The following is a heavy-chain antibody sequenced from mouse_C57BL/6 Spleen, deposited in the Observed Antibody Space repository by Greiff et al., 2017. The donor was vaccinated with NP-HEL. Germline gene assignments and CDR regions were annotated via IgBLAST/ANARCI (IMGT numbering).Heavy chain of an antibody. Sequence: VKLVESGAELVKPGASVKMSCKASGYTFTEYTIHWVKQRSGQGLEWIGWFYPGRGSIKYNEKFKDKATLTADKSSSTVYMELSRLTSEDTAVYFCAKHEDRGDFDYWGQGTTLTVSS. CDR3: AKHEDRGDFDY. V-gene: IGHV1-62-2*01. CDR1: GYTFTEYT. CDR2: FYPGRGSI. D-gene: IGHD3-3*01. J-gene: IGHJ2*01.